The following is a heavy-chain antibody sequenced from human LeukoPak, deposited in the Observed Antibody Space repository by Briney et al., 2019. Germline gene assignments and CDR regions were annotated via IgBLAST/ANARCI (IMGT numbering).Heavy chain of an antibody. CDR3: ATDPAENSSGYYYGY. J-gene: IGHJ4*02. D-gene: IGHD3-22*01. CDR1: GGTFSSYA. CDR2: IIPIFGTA. Sequence: SVKVSCKASGGTFSSYAISWVRQAPGQGLEWMGRIIPIFGTANYAQKFQGRATITTDESTSTAYMELSSLRSEDTAVYYCATDPAENSSGYYYGYWGQGTLVTVSS. V-gene: IGHV1-69*05.